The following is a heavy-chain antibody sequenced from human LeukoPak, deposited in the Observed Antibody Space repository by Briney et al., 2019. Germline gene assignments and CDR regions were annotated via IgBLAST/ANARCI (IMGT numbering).Heavy chain of an antibody. Sequence: PGGSLRLSCAASGFTFSDHYMNWVRQAPGKGLEWVGRARNKANSYTTEYAASVKGRFTISRDDSKNSLYLQMNSLKTEDTAVYYCARGKYSSGWYKSYMDVWGKGTTVTVSS. CDR3: ARGKYSSGWYKSYMDV. V-gene: IGHV3-72*01. D-gene: IGHD6-19*01. J-gene: IGHJ6*03. CDR2: ARNKANSYTT. CDR1: GFTFSDHY.